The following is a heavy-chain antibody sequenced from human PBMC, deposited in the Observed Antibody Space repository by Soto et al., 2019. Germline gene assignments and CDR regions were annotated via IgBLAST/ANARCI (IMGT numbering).Heavy chain of an antibody. V-gene: IGHV1-69*13. CDR3: ARRVVVAALYYYYYGMDV. CDR2: IIPIFGTA. CDR1: GGTFSSYA. D-gene: IGHD2-15*01. Sequence: SVKVSCKASGGTFSSYAISWVRQAPGRGLEWMGGIIPIFGTANYAQKFQGRVTITADESTSTAYMELSSLRSEDTAVYYCARRVVVAALYYYYYGMDVWGQGTTVTVSS. J-gene: IGHJ6*02.